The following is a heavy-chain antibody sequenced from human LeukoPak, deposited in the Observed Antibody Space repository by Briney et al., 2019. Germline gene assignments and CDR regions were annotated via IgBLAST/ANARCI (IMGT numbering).Heavy chain of an antibody. D-gene: IGHD2-15*01. CDR2: IYNSGSI. Sequence: SETLSLTCTVSGGSINSYYCNWIRQSPGKGLEWIGYIYNSGSINYNPSLKSRVTISVDTSKNQFSLKLSSVTAADTAIYYCATKVRGGFDIWGQGTMVTVSS. CDR3: ATKVRGGFDI. J-gene: IGHJ3*02. CDR1: GGSINSYY. V-gene: IGHV4-59*01.